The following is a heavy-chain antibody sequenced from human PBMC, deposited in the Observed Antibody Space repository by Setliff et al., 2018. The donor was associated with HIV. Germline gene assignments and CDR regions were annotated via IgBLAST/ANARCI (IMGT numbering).Heavy chain of an antibody. Sequence: ASVKVSCKTFGYRFTDFYVNWVRQAPGQGLEWMGWINPKSGATKNAQKFQGRVTMTRDTSISTVYMELSSLRSDDTVLYFCARRAEDLAINPPSFDYYFDYWGQGTPVTVSS. CDR3: ARRAEDLAINPPSFDYYFDY. V-gene: IGHV1-2*02. J-gene: IGHJ4*02. CDR2: INPKSGAT. D-gene: IGHD3-9*01. CDR1: GYRFTDFY.